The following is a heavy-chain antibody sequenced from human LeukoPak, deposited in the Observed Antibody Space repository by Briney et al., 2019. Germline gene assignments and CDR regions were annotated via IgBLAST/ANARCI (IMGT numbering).Heavy chain of an antibody. J-gene: IGHJ4*02. CDR3: ARDPRLDY. CDR2: IYSGGRT. CDR1: GFTVSSNS. Sequence: GGSLRLSCAASGFTVSSNSMSWVRQAPGEGLEWVSIIYSGGRTYYADSVKGRFTISRDNSRNTLYLQMNSLRAEDTAVYYCARDPRLDYWGQGTLVTVSS. V-gene: IGHV3-66*01.